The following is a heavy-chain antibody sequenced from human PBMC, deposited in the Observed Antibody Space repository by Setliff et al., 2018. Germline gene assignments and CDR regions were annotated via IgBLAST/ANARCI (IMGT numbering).Heavy chain of an antibody. D-gene: IGHD3-10*01. J-gene: IGHJ6*02. CDR3: AKGVLPETYYYYYYGMDV. CDR1: GFSFRDSW. V-gene: IGHV3-7*03. Sequence: SGGSLRLSCAASGFSFRDSWMSWVRQAPGKGLEWVANINHDGIEKYYVDSVKGRFTISRDNSKNTLYLQMNSLRAEDTAVYYCAKGVLPETYYYYYYGMDVWGQGTTVTVSS. CDR2: INHDGIEK.